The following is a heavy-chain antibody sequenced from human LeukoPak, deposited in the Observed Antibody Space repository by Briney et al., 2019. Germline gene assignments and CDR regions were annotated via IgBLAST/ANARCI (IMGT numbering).Heavy chain of an antibody. J-gene: IGHJ4*02. CDR2: ISSSATTI. CDR3: ARDYGPNSGYDFIDY. Sequence: GGSLRLSSAASGFTFSDYYMSWFRRAPGKGLGWGSSISSSATTIYYTDSVKVRFTISRYNAKNSLYLQMNSLRAEDTAVYYCARDYGPNSGYDFIDYWGQGTLVTVSS. D-gene: IGHD5-12*01. V-gene: IGHV3-11*01. CDR1: GFTFSDYY.